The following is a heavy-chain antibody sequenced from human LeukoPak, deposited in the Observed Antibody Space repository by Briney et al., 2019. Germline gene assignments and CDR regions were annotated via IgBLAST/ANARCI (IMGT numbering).Heavy chain of an antibody. D-gene: IGHD1-26*01. J-gene: IGHJ4*02. CDR1: GFIFSNYA. CDR2: ISVSGGVT. V-gene: IGHV3-23*01. Sequence: GGSLRLPCAASGFIFSNYAMIWVRQAPGKGLEWVSAISVSGGVTYYADSVQGRFTISRDNSKNTLYLQMNSLRAEDTAVYYCANMGDPGYWGQGTLVTVSS. CDR3: ANMGDPGY.